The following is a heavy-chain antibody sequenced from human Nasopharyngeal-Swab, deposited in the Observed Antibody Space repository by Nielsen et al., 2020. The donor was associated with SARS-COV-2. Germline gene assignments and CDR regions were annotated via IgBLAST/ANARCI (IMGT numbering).Heavy chain of an antibody. Sequence: GESLKISCAASGFSFSTYSMNWVRQAPGKGLEWVSIIYTAGSTYYADSVKGRFIISRDNSKNTLDLQMNSLRAEDTAVYYCARVANYVWGNYRTDAFDIWGQGTVVTVSS. CDR3: ARVANYVWGNYRTDAFDI. D-gene: IGHD3-16*02. J-gene: IGHJ3*02. V-gene: IGHV3-53*01. CDR2: IYTAGST. CDR1: GFSFSTYS.